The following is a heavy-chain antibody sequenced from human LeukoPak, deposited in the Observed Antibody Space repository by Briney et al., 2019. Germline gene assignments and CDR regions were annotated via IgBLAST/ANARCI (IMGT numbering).Heavy chain of an antibody. V-gene: IGHV4-34*01. D-gene: IGHD1/OR15-1a*01. J-gene: IGHJ4*02. Sequence: SKTLSLTCTVYGESFGGYYWSWIRQPPGKGLEWIGEINHSGSTDYNPSLKSRVTISVDTSKNQFSLKLTSVTAADTAVYYCARGTTSIPDYWGQGTLVTVSS. CDR2: INHSGST. CDR3: ARGTTSIPDY. CDR1: GESFGGYY.